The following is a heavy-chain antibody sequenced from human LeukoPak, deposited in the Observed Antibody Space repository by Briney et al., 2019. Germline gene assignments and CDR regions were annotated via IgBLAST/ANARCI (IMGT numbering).Heavy chain of an antibody. CDR1: GFTFSSYG. V-gene: IGHV3-33*06. CDR2: IWYDGSNK. Sequence: GRSLRLSCAASGFTFSSYGMHWVRQAPGKGLEWVAVIWYDGSNKYSADSVRGRFTISRDNSKNTLYLQMDSLRVEDTAVYYCAKEVLDYGGNSDYWGQGTLVTVSS. J-gene: IGHJ4*02. CDR3: AKEVLDYGGNSDY. D-gene: IGHD4-23*01.